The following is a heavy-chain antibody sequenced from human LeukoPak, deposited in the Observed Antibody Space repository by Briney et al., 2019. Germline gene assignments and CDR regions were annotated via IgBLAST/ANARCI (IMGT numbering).Heavy chain of an antibody. J-gene: IGHJ5*01. CDR2: IYYSGIT. Sequence: SETLSLTCAVSGDSISTTNYYWGWVRQPPGKGLEWIGIIYYSGITHYNPSLKSRVTILVDTSKNQFSLKLSSVTDADTAVYYCARVRRSLNWFDSWGQGTLVTVSS. CDR3: ARVRRSLNWFDS. D-gene: IGHD3-3*01. V-gene: IGHV4-39*01. CDR1: GDSISTTNYY.